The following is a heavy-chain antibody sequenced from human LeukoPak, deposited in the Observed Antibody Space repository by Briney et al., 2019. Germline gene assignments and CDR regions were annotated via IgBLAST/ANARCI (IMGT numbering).Heavy chain of an antibody. CDR3: ARDSTYYGSGSYYFWFDP. CDR1: GGSISSYY. Sequence: SETLSLTCTVSGGSISSYYWSWIRQPAGKGLEWIGRIYTSGSTNYNPSLKSRVTMSVDTSKNQFSLKLSSVTAADTAVYYCARDSTYYGSGSYYFWFDPWGQGTLVTVSS. J-gene: IGHJ5*02. D-gene: IGHD3-10*01. CDR2: IYTSGST. V-gene: IGHV4-4*07.